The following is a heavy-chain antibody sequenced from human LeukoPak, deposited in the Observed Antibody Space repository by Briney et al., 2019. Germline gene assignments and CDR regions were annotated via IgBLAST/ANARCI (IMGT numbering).Heavy chain of an antibody. CDR2: IYYSGST. J-gene: IGHJ4*02. CDR1: GGSISSYY. D-gene: IGHD4-23*01. V-gene: IGHV4-59*12. CDR3: ARVVTSAADFDY. Sequence: PSETLSLTCTVSGGSISSYYWSWIRQPPGKGLEWIGYIYYSGSTYYNPSLKSRVTISVDTSKNQFSLKLSSVTAADTAVYYCARVVTSAADFDYWGQGTLVTVSS.